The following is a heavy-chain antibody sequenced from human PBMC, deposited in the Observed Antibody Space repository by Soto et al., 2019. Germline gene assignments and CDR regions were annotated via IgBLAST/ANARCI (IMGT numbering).Heavy chain of an antibody. D-gene: IGHD1-7*01. Sequence: GGSLRLSCAASGFTFSSYWMYWVRQAPGKVLVWVSRIKTDGSITSYADSVKGRFTVSRDNARDMLYLQMNSLRAEDTAVYYCAKDMNSVPEYWGQGTLVNVSS. V-gene: IGHV3-74*01. CDR1: GFTFSSYW. CDR2: IKTDGSIT. CDR3: AKDMNSVPEY. J-gene: IGHJ4*02.